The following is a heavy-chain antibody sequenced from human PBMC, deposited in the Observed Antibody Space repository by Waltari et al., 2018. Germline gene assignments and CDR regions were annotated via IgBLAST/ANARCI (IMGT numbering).Heavy chain of an antibody. J-gene: IGHJ6*02. D-gene: IGHD5-18*01. CDR1: FSSYA. CDR2: IIPIFGTA. V-gene: IGHV1-69*01. Sequence: FSSYAISWVRQAPGQGLEWMGGIIPIFGTANYAQKFQGRVTITADESTSTAYMELSSLRSEDTAVYYCARGRYSYGYIDYYYGMDVWGQGTTVTVS. CDR3: ARGRYSYGYIDYYYGMDV.